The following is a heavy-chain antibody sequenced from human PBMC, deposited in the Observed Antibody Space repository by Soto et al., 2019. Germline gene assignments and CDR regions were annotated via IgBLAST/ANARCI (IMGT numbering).Heavy chain of an antibody. CDR2: IRDKANSYAT. CDR3: TRLYCGGDCDFDS. Sequence: GGNLRLSSAASGFSLSGSAMHWVRQAFGKGLEWVVRIRDKANSYATAYTASVKGRFTISRDDSKNTAYLQMNSLKTEDTAVYYCTRLYCGGDCDFDSWGQGT. CDR1: GFSLSGSA. D-gene: IGHD2-21*02. V-gene: IGHV3-73*01. J-gene: IGHJ4*02.